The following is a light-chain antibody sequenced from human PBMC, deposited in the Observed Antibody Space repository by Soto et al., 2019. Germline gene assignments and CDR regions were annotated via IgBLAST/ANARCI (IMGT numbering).Light chain of an antibody. CDR2: GAS. J-gene: IGKJ1*01. CDR1: QSVSSN. V-gene: IGKV3-15*01. CDR3: QQYNNWPPWT. Sequence: EIVMTQSPPTLSVSPGERATLSCRASQSVSSNLAWYQQKPGQAPRLLIYGASTRATGIPARFSGSGSGTEFTLTISSLQSEDFAVYYCQQYNNWPPWTFGQGTKVEIQ.